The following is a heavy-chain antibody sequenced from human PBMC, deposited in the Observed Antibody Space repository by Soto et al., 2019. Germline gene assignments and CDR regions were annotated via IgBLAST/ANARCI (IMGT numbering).Heavy chain of an antibody. J-gene: IGHJ4*02. Sequence: ASVKVSCKASGYTFTSYGISWVRQAPGQGLEWMGWISAYNGNTNYAQKLQGRVTMTTDTSTSTAYMELRSLRSDDTAVYYCARAVHYDSSDPKDSYFDYWGQGTLGTVSA. CDR3: ARAVHYDSSDPKDSYFDY. CDR1: GYTFTSYG. D-gene: IGHD3-22*01. CDR2: ISAYNGNT. V-gene: IGHV1-18*04.